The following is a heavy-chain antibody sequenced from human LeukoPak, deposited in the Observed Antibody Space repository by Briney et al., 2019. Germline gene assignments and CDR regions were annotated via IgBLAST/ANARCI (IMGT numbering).Heavy chain of an antibody. CDR2: ISSSSSYI. V-gene: IGHV3-21*01. Sequence: GGSLRLSCAASGFTFSSYSMNWVRQAPGKGLEWVSSISSSSSYIYYADSVKGRFTMSRDNAKNSLYLQMNSLRAEDTAVYYCARDRSPDYGDYPEYGMDVWGQGTTVTVSS. CDR1: GFTFSSYS. J-gene: IGHJ6*02. CDR3: ARDRSPDYGDYPEYGMDV. D-gene: IGHD4-17*01.